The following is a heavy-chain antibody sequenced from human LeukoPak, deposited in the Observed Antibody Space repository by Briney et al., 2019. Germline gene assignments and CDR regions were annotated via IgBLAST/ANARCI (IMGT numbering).Heavy chain of an antibody. J-gene: IGHJ5*02. CDR2: ISGSGGST. CDR1: GFTFSSYA. Sequence: QPGGSLRLSCAASGFTFSSYAMSWVRQAPGKGLEWVSAISGSGGSTYYADSVKGRFTISRDNSKNTLYLQMNSLRAEDTAVYYCAKDLTPYDFWSGTNFDPWGQGTLVTVSS. CDR3: AKDLTPYDFWSGTNFDP. V-gene: IGHV3-23*01. D-gene: IGHD3-3*01.